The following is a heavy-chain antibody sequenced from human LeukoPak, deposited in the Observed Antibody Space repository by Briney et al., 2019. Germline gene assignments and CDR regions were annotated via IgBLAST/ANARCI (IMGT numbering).Heavy chain of an antibody. J-gene: IGHJ3*02. CDR2: IRHDASQI. CDR3: AREPDYYDSRGDALDI. Sequence: PGGSLRLSCAASGFTFSKYWMSWVRQTPGKGLEWVASIRHDASQIYYVDSVKGRFTISRDSAKSTLNLQMNSLRAEDTAVYYCAREPDYYDSRGDALDIWGQGTMVTVSS. CDR1: GFTFSKYW. D-gene: IGHD3-22*01. V-gene: IGHV3-7*01.